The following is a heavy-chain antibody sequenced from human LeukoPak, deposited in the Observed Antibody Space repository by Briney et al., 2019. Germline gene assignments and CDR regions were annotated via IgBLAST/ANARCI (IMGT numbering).Heavy chain of an antibody. CDR2: IYHSGST. CDR3: AREGGFYRPLDY. J-gene: IGHJ4*02. D-gene: IGHD3-3*01. Sequence: SETLSLTCAVSGGSISSGGYSWSWIRQPPGKGLEWIGYIYHSGSTYYNPSLKSRVTISVDRSKNQFSLKLTSVTAADTAVYYCAREGGFYRPLDYSGQGTLVTVSS. V-gene: IGHV4-30-2*01. CDR1: GGSISSGGYS.